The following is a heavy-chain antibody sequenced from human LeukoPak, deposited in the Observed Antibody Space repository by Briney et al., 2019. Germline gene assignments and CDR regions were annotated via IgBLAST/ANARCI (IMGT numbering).Heavy chain of an antibody. Sequence: GGSLRLSCAASGFTFSSYWMSWVRQAPGKGLEWVANINQDGSEKYYVDSVKGRFTISRDNAKNSLYLQMNSLRAEDTALYYCARAGGSGRYYNAGFDYWGQGTLVTVSS. D-gene: IGHD3-10*01. V-gene: IGHV3-7*03. CDR2: INQDGSEK. CDR3: ARAGGSGRYYNAGFDY. CDR1: GFTFSSYW. J-gene: IGHJ4*02.